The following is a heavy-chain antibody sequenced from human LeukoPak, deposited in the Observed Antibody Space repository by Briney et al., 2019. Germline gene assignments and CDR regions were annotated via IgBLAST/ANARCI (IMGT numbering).Heavy chain of an antibody. Sequence: GASVKVSCKASGYTFTSYDINWVRQATGQGLEWIGWMNPNSGNTGYAQKFQGRVTMTRNTSISTAYMELSSLRSEDTAVYYCARLRGYNWNYARFYFDYWGQGTLVTVSS. CDR3: ARLRGYNWNYARFYFDY. CDR2: MNPNSGNT. D-gene: IGHD1-7*01. CDR1: GYTFTSYD. J-gene: IGHJ4*02. V-gene: IGHV1-8*01.